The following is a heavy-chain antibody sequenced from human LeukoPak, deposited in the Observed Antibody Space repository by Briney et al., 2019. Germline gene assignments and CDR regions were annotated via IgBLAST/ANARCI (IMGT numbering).Heavy chain of an antibody. CDR2: IIPIFGTA. CDR3: ASWGGVSTFDAFDI. J-gene: IGHJ3*02. Sequence: GASVKVSCKASGGTFSSYAISWVRQAPGQGLEWMGGIIPIFGTANYAQKFQGRVTITADKSTSTAYMELSSLRSEDTAVCYCASWGGVSTFDAFDIWGQGTMVTVSS. CDR1: GGTFSSYA. V-gene: IGHV1-69*06. D-gene: IGHD3-16*01.